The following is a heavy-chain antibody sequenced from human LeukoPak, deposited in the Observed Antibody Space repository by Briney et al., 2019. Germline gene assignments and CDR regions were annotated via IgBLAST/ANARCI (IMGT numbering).Heavy chain of an antibody. D-gene: IGHD6-6*01. V-gene: IGHV1-69*10. Sequence: ASVQVSCKASGGILSSYAISWVRQAPGQGLEWMGGIIPILGIANYAQKFQGRVTITADKSTSTAYMELSSLRSEDTAVYYCARDQLPQDLDPWGQGTLVTVSS. J-gene: IGHJ5*02. CDR3: ARDQLPQDLDP. CDR2: IIPILGIA. CDR1: GGILSSYA.